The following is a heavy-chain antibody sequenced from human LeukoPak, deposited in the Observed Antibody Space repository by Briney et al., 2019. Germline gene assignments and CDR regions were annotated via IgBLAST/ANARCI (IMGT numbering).Heavy chain of an antibody. CDR2: ISAYNGNI. CDR1: GYTFTSYG. V-gene: IGHV1-18*01. Sequence: ASVKVSCKASGYTFTSYGISWVRQAPGQGLEWMGWISAYNGNINYAQKLQGRVTMTTDTSTSTAYMELRSLRSDDTAVYYCARSRRDSSSSIYGYWGQGTLVTVSS. D-gene: IGHD6-6*01. J-gene: IGHJ4*02. CDR3: ARSRRDSSSSIYGY.